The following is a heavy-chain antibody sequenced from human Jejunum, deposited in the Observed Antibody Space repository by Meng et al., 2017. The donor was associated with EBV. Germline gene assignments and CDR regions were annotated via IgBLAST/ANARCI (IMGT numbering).Heavy chain of an antibody. CDR2: IDHTGTT. CDR1: GRSINNKSW. CDR3: ARDSQYLARGYFDY. Sequence: QVRLSQEGPGLAQPSGTLSLTCTVSGRSINNKSWWHWVRQAPGKGLEWIGEIDHTGTTHYNPSLKSRVTISLGTSMNQFSLELTSPTPADTAVYYCARDSQYLARGYFDYWGQGALVTVSS. J-gene: IGHJ4*02. V-gene: IGHV4-4*02. D-gene: IGHD2/OR15-2a*01.